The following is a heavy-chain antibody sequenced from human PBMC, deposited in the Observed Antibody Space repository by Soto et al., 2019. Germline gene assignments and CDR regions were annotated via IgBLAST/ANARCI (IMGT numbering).Heavy chain of an antibody. J-gene: IGHJ3*02. D-gene: IGHD4-17*01. V-gene: IGHV3-53*01. CDR1: GFTVSSNY. CDR3: ARDRKTVTTWSAFDI. Sequence: GGSLRLSCAASGFTVSSNYMSWVRQAPGKGLEWVSVIYSGGSTYYADSVKGRFTISRDNSKNTLYLQMNSLRAEDTAVYYCARDRKTVTTWSAFDIWGQGTMVTVSS. CDR2: IYSGGST.